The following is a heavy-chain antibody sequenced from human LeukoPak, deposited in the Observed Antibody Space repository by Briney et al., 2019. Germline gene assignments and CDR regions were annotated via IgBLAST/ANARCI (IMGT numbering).Heavy chain of an antibody. CDR2: INPNSGGT. Sequence: ASVKVSCKASGYTFTGYYMHWVRQAPGQGLEWMGWINPNSGGTNYAQKFQGRVTMTRDTSISTAYMELSRLRSDDTAVYYCARIPPPYDSSGYYYEGYWGQGTLVTVSS. CDR3: ARIPPPYDSSGYYYEGY. CDR1: GYTFTGYY. D-gene: IGHD3-22*01. V-gene: IGHV1-2*02. J-gene: IGHJ4*02.